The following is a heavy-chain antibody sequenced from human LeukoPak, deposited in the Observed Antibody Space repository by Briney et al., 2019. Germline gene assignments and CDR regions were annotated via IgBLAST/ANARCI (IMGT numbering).Heavy chain of an antibody. CDR3: ARVDYGDYVVNY. J-gene: IGHJ4*02. D-gene: IGHD4-17*01. CDR1: GGSISSYY. V-gene: IGHV4-59*01. Sequence: SETLSLTCTVSGGSISSYYWSWIRQPPGKGLEWIGYIYYSRSTNYNPSLKSRVTISVDTSKNQFYLKLSSVIAADTAVYYCARVDYGDYVVNYWGQGTMVTDSS. CDR2: IYYSRST.